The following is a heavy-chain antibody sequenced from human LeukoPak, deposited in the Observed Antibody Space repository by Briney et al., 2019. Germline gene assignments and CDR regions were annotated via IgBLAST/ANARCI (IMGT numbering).Heavy chain of an antibody. CDR3: ARGLGTWFVDY. CDR1: GGSFSGYY. Sequence: PPETLSLTCAVYGGSFSGYYWSWIRQPPGKGLEWIGEINHSGSTNYNPSLKSRVTISVDTSKNQFSLKLSSVTAADTAVYYCARGLGTWFVDYWGQGTLVTVSS. CDR2: INHSGST. D-gene: IGHD3-10*01. J-gene: IGHJ4*02. V-gene: IGHV4-34*01.